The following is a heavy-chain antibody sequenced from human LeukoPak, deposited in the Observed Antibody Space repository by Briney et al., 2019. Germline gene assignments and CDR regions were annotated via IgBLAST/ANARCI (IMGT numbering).Heavy chain of an antibody. Sequence: GGSLRLSCAASGFTVSSNYMSWVRQAPGKGLEWVSVIYSGGSTYYADSVKGGFTISRDNSKNTLYLQMNSLRAEDTAVYYCARDNGDYAFDYWGQGTLVTVSS. CDR3: ARDNGDYAFDY. V-gene: IGHV3-53*01. CDR1: GFTVSSNY. D-gene: IGHD4-17*01. J-gene: IGHJ4*02. CDR2: IYSGGST.